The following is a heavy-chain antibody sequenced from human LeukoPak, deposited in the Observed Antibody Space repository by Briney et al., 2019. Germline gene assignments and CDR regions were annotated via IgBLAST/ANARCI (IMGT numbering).Heavy chain of an antibody. CDR2: ISAYSGNT. D-gene: IGHD3-10*01. J-gene: IGHJ3*02. Sequence: ASVKVSCKASGYTFTSYGISWVRQAPGQGLEWMGWISAYSGNTNYAQKLQGRVTMTTDTSTSTAYMELRSLRSDDTAVYYCARGGPSYGSGSDAFDIWGQGTMVTVSS. CDR1: GYTFTSYG. V-gene: IGHV1-18*01. CDR3: ARGGPSYGSGSDAFDI.